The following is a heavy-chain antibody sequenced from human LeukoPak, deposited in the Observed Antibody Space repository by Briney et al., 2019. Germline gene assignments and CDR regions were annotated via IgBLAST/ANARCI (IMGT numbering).Heavy chain of an antibody. V-gene: IGHV1-18*01. J-gene: IGHJ5*02. CDR2: IGAYNGNT. D-gene: IGHD1-26*01. CDR1: GYTFTSYG. Sequence: ASVKVSCKASGYTFTSYGISWVRQAPGQGLKWMGWIGAYNGNTNQAQKFQGRVTMTTDTSTSTAYMELRSLRSDDTAVYYCARDGTRAYNWFDPWGQGTLVTVSS. CDR3: ARDGTRAYNWFDP.